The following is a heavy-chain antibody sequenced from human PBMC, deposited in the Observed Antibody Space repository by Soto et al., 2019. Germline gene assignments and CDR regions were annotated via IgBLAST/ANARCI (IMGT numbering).Heavy chain of an antibody. J-gene: IGHJ3*02. Sequence: PGGSLRLSCAASGFTFSSYAMHWVRQTPGKGLEWVAAISYDGSSTSYADSVKGRFTISRDSAKNTLYLQMNSLRAEDTAVYYCARDRAYSGYDLVCAFDIWGQGTMVTVSS. CDR1: GFTFSSYA. CDR2: ISYDGSST. V-gene: IGHV3-30*04. CDR3: ARDRAYSGYDLVCAFDI. D-gene: IGHD5-12*01.